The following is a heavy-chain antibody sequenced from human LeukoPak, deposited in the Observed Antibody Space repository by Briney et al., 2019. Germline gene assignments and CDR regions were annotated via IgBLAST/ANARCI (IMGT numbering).Heavy chain of an antibody. J-gene: IGHJ5*02. CDR2: IYYSGST. Sequence: PSETLSLTCTVSGDSVRSSSYFWAWIRQPPGKGLEWIGYIYYSGSTNYNPSLKSRVTISVDTSKNQFSLKLSSVTAADTAVYYCASLQLEPSIAAAGPSWGQGTLVTVSS. V-gene: IGHV4-61*01. CDR1: GDSVRSSSYF. CDR3: ASLQLEPSIAAAGPS. D-gene: IGHD6-13*01.